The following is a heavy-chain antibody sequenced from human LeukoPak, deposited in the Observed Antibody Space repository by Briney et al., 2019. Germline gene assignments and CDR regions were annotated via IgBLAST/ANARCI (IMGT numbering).Heavy chain of an antibody. D-gene: IGHD1-26*01. J-gene: IGHJ4*02. CDR3: ARTRRWELLLVDFDY. CDR2: IYPGDSDT. Sequence: GESLKISCKGSGYSFTSYWIGWVRQMPGKGLEWMGIIYPGDSDTRYSPSFQGQVTISADKSISTAYLQWSSLKASDTAMYYCARTRRWELLLVDFDYWGQGTLVTVSS. V-gene: IGHV5-51*01. CDR1: GYSFTSYW.